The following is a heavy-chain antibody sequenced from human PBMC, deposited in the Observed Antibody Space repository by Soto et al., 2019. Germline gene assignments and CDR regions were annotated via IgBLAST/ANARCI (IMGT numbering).Heavy chain of an antibody. CDR3: ARERGSGSYYNVGY. CDR1: GFTFSDYY. CDR2: ISSSSSYT. Sequence: QVQLVESGGGLVKPGGSLRLSCAASGFTFSDYYMSWIRQAPGKGLEWVSYISSSSSYTNYADSVKGRFTISRDNAKNSLYLQMNSLSAEDTAVYYCARERGSGSYYNVGYWGQGTLVTVSS. V-gene: IGHV3-11*05. J-gene: IGHJ4*02. D-gene: IGHD3-10*01.